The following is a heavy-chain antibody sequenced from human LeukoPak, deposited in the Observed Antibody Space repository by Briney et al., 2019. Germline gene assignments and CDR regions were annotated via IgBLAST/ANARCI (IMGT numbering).Heavy chain of an antibody. J-gene: IGHJ3*02. Sequence: PGGSLRLSCSASGFTFTTYGMNWVRQAPGKGLEWVSAISGSGGSTYYADSVKGRFTIPRDNAKNSLYLQMNSLRAEDTAVYYCARVSGRIVGATGHAFDIWGQGTMVTVSS. CDR3: ARVSGRIVGATGHAFDI. CDR1: GFTFTTYG. CDR2: ISGSGGST. D-gene: IGHD1-26*01. V-gene: IGHV3-21*01.